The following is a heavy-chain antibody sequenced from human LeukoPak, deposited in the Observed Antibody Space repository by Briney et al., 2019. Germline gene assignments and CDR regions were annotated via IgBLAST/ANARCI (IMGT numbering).Heavy chain of an antibody. J-gene: IGHJ4*02. V-gene: IGHV3-15*01. CDR1: GFTFSNAW. CDR3: TTAFPGLLRYFDWLLTNPDY. D-gene: IGHD3-9*01. Sequence: GGSLRLSCAASGFTFSNAWVSWVRQAPGKGLEWVGRIKSKTDGGTTDYAAPVKGRFTISRDDSKNTLYLQMNSLKTEDTAVYYCTTAFPGLLRYFDWLLTNPDYWGQGTLVTVSS. CDR2: IKSKTDGGTT.